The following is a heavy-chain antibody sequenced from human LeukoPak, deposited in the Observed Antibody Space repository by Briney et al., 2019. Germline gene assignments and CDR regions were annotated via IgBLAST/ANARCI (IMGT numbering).Heavy chain of an antibody. CDR2: IYHSGST. J-gene: IGHJ3*02. CDR3: ARVPYYYDSSGYYGAFDI. Sequence: SQTLSLTCAGSGCSISSGGYSWSWIRQPPGKGLEWIGYIYHSGSTYYNPSLKSRVTISVDRSKNQFSLKLSSVTAADTAVYYCARVPYYYDSSGYYGAFDIWGQGTMVTVSS. D-gene: IGHD3-22*01. V-gene: IGHV4-30-2*01. CDR1: GCSISSGGYS.